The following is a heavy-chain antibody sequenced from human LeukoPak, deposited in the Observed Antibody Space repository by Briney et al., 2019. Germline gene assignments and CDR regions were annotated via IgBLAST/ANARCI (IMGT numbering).Heavy chain of an antibody. Sequence: GSSVKVSCKASGGTFSSYAISWVRQAPGQGLEWMGRINPNSGGTNYAQKFQGRVTMTRDTSISTAYMELSRLRSDDTAVYYCARNAIPFDYWGQGTLVTVSS. J-gene: IGHJ4*02. CDR3: ARNAIPFDY. CDR1: GGTFSSYA. CDR2: INPNSGGT. V-gene: IGHV1-2*06. D-gene: IGHD2-8*01.